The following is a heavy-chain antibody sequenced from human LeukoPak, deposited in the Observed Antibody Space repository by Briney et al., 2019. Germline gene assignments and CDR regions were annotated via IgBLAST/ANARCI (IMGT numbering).Heavy chain of an antibody. Sequence: TGGSLRLSCEASGFTFSDHALHWVRQAPGKGLEWVAVISYDGSKKYYADSVKGRFTISRDNSRNTLYLQMNSLRVEDTAVYYCAKGSSNWRDYYYFDYWGQGTLVTVSS. CDR1: GFTFSDHA. CDR2: ISYDGSKK. D-gene: IGHD6-13*01. J-gene: IGHJ4*02. CDR3: AKGSSNWRDYYYFDY. V-gene: IGHV3-30-3*01.